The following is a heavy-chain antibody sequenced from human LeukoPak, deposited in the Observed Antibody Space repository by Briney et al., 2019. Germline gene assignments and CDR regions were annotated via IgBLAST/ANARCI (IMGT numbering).Heavy chain of an antibody. J-gene: IGHJ3*02. D-gene: IGHD5-24*01. V-gene: IGHV3-74*01. Sequence: GGSLRLSCAASGFTFSSYWMHWVRQAPGKGLVWVSRIKSDGSSTSYADSVKGRFTISRDNAKNTLYLQMNSLRAEDTAVYYCAREMATIEFDAFDIWGQGTMVTVSS. CDR2: IKSDGSST. CDR3: AREMATIEFDAFDI. CDR1: GFTFSSYW.